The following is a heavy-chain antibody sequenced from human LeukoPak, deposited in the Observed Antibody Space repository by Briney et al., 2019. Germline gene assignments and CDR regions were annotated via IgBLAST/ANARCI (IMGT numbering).Heavy chain of an antibody. J-gene: IGHJ4*02. D-gene: IGHD3-22*01. Sequence: SETLSLTCAVYGGSFSGYYWSWIRQPPGTGLEWIGEINHSGSTNYNPSLKSRVTISIDTSKNQFSLKLSSVTAADTAVYFCARATEKKTYYYDSSGYYHWKGLFDYWGQGTLVTVSS. CDR3: ARATEKKTYYYDSSGYYHWKGLFDY. CDR2: INHSGST. CDR1: GGSFSGYY. V-gene: IGHV4-34*01.